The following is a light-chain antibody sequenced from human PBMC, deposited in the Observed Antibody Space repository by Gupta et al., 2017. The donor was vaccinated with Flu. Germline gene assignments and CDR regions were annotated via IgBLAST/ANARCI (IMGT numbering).Light chain of an antibody. Sequence: SVSISCTVTTVAVASYNYVTWYQQHPGNAPKLMIYDVSILPSGVSNRFSGSKSGNTASLTISGLQAEDEADYYCISYTSSSTLVFGGGTKLTVL. J-gene: IGLJ3*02. CDR3: ISYTSSSTLV. V-gene: IGLV2-14*04. CDR1: TVAVASYNY. CDR2: DVS.